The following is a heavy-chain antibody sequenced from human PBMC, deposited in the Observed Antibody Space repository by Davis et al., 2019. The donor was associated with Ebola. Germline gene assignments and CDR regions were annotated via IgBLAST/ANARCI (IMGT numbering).Heavy chain of an antibody. D-gene: IGHD4/OR15-4a*01. CDR3: ARVGLTKYYYYGMDV. V-gene: IGHV3-11*05. Sequence: SVKGRFTISRDNSKNSLYLQLNSLRAEDTAVYYCARVGLTKYYYYGMDVWGQGTTVTVSS. J-gene: IGHJ6*02.